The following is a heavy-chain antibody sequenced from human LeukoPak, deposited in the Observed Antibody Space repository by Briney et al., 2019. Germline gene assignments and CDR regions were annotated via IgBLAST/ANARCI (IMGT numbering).Heavy chain of an antibody. J-gene: IGHJ4*02. D-gene: IGHD1-1*01. CDR1: GGSISSSSYY. V-gene: IGHV4-39*01. Sequence: PSETLSLTCTVSGGSISSSSYYWGWIRQPPGKGLEWIGSIYYSGSTYYNPSLKSRVTISVDTSKNQFSLKLSSVTAADTAVYYCARLGITTGTTGTPFDYWGQGTLVTVSS. CDR3: ARLGITTGTTGTPFDY. CDR2: IYYSGST.